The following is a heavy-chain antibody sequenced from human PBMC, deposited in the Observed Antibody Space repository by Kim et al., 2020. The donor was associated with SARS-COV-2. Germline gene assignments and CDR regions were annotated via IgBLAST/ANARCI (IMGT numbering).Heavy chain of an antibody. CDR3: TRGGNGMKISGDY. D-gene: IGHD2-15*01. V-gene: IGHV3-49*04. CDR2: IRSKAHAGTS. J-gene: IGHJ4*01. Sequence: GGSLRLSCTASGFTLPDHAMSWVRQAPGKGLEWVGFIRSKAHAGTSEYAASGKGRFSCSRDDSKNIAYMQMNSLKTEDTAVYYSTRGGNGMKISGDYWG. CDR1: GFTLPDHA.